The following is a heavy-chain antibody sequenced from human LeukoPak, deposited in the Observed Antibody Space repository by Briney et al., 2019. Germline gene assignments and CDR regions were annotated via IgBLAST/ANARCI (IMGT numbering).Heavy chain of an antibody. D-gene: IGHD2-2*01. CDR1: GGSISSSNW. CDR3: ARDDHIVVVPAAMNSGGYYYYYGMDV. CDR2: IYHSGNT. J-gene: IGHJ6*04. Sequence: SETLSLTCAVSGGSISSSNWWSWVRQPPGKGLEWIVEIYHSGNTNYNQSLKSRVTISVDKSKNQFCLKLSCVTAADTAVYYCARDDHIVVVPAAMNSGGYYYYYGMDVWGKGTTVTVSS. V-gene: IGHV4-4*02.